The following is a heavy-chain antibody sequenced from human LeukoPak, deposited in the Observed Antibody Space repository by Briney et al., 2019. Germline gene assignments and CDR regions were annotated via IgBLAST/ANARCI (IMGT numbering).Heavy chain of an antibody. J-gene: IGHJ4*02. CDR3: AKAAGGYCTGGVCYFGDFYYFDY. D-gene: IGHD2-8*02. CDR2: ISGSGGST. CDR1: GFTFSSYA. V-gene: IGHV3-23*01. Sequence: GGSLRLSCAASGFTFSSYAMSWVRQAPGKGPEWVSAISGSGGSTYYADSVKGRFTISRDNSKNTLYLQMNSLRAEDTAVYYCAKAAGGYCTGGVCYFGDFYYFDYWGQGTLVTVSS.